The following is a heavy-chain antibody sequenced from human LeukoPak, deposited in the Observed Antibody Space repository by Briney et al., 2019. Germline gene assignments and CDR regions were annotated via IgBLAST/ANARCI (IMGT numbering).Heavy chain of an antibody. CDR3: ARAIYGVYGGY. CDR1: GFTFSSYS. CDR2: ISSSSSYI. D-gene: IGHD4-17*01. J-gene: IGHJ4*02. Sequence: GGSLRLSCAASGFTFSSYSMNWVRQAPGKGLEWVSSISSSSSYIYYADSVEGRFTISRDNAKNSLYLQMNSLRAEDTAVYYCARAIYGVYGGYWGQGTLVTVSS. V-gene: IGHV3-21*01.